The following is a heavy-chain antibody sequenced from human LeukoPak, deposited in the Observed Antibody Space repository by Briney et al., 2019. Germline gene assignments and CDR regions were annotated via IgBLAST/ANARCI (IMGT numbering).Heavy chain of an antibody. D-gene: IGHD1-26*01. J-gene: IGHJ3*02. CDR1: GSSISSSNW. Sequence: PSETLSLTCAVSGSSISSSNWWSWVRQPPGKGLEWIGEIYHSGSTNYNPSLKSRVTISVDKSKNQFSLKLSSVTAADTAVYYCARVGVGATSDAFDIWGQGTMVTVSS. CDR3: ARVGVGATSDAFDI. CDR2: IYHSGST. V-gene: IGHV4-4*02.